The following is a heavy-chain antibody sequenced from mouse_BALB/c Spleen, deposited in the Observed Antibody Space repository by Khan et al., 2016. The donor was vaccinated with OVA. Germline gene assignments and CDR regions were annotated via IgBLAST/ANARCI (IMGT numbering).Heavy chain of an antibody. CDR3: ARPPFFSYVMVY. J-gene: IGHJ4*01. V-gene: IGHV9-3-1*01. Sequence: QIQLVQSGPELKKPGETVKISCKASGYIFKNHGMNWVKQAPGKGLKWMGWINTYTGEPTYVEDFKGRFAFSLETSASTAYLQINNLKNEDTATYFCARPPFFSYVMVYWGQGTSVTVSS. CDR2: INTYTGEP. CDR1: GYIFKNHG.